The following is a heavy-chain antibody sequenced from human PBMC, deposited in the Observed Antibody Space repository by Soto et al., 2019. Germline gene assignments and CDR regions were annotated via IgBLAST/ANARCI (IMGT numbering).Heavy chain of an antibody. CDR1: GFTFSSYA. V-gene: IGHV3-23*01. Sequence: EVQLLESGGGSVQPGGSLRLSCAASGFTFSSYAMHWVRRPPGKGLEWVSSISGSGGTAYYADSVKGRFSISRDSLVNTHYLQMNSLRAEDTAVYYGAKGQGQNWNFNYGGEGTPVTVSP. D-gene: IGHD1-7*01. CDR3: AKGQGQNWNFNY. CDR2: ISGSGGTA. J-gene: IGHJ4*02.